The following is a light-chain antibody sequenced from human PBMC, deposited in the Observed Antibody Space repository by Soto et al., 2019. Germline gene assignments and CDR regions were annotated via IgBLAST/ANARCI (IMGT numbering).Light chain of an antibody. V-gene: IGKV1-5*01. CDR3: QQYNTYST. CDR1: QDIGGR. Sequence: DIQMTQSPSSVSASVGDRITIACRASQDIGGRLAWYQQKPGKAPKPLIYDASTLKTGVPSRFSGSGSGTEFTLTISSLQPDDFATYYCQQYNTYSTFGQGTRLEIK. J-gene: IGKJ5*01. CDR2: DAS.